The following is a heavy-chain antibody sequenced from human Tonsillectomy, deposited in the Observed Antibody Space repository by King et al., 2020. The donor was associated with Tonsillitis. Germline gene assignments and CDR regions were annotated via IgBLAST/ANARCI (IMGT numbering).Heavy chain of an antibody. CDR1: GFTFNTAW. V-gene: IGHV3-15*01. D-gene: IGHD3-9*01. Sequence: VQLVESGGGLVKPGGSLRLSCAASGFTFNTAWMTWIRQAPGRGLEWVGRIKSNPDGGTAEYAAPVKGRFTISRDDSRSTVYLQMSSLRNDDTAVYHCSTGSYQAILTGYYSWGQGTLVTVSS. J-gene: IGHJ4*02. CDR3: STGSYQAILTGYYS. CDR2: IKSNPDGGTA.